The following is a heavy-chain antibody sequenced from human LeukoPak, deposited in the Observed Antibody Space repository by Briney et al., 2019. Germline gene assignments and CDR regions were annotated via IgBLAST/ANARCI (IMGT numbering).Heavy chain of an antibody. Sequence: PGGSLRLSCAASGFTFSSYAMSWVRQAPGKGLEWVSAISGSGGSTYYADSVKGRFTISRDNPKNTLYLQMNSLRSEDNAVYYCAKADAYYYDSSGSNLRYWGQGTLVTVSS. V-gene: IGHV3-23*01. CDR1: GFTFSSYA. CDR2: ISGSGGST. J-gene: IGHJ4*02. CDR3: AKADAYYYDSSGSNLRY. D-gene: IGHD3-22*01.